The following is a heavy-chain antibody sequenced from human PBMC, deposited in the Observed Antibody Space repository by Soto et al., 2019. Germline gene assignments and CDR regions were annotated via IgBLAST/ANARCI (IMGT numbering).Heavy chain of an antibody. CDR1: GFTFSSYG. V-gene: IGHV3-30*18. J-gene: IGHJ6*03. CDR2: ISYDGSNK. D-gene: IGHD4-17*01. Sequence: QVQLVESGGGVVQPGRSLRLSCAASGFTFSSYGMHWVRQAPGKGLEWVAVISYDGSNKYYADSVKGRFTISRDNSKNTLYLQMNSLRAEDTAVYYCAKEKADDYGAYYYYMDVWGKGTTVTVSS. CDR3: AKEKADDYGAYYYYMDV.